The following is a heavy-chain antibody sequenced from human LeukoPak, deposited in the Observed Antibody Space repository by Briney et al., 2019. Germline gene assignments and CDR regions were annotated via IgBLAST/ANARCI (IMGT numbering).Heavy chain of an antibody. V-gene: IGHV3-7*01. D-gene: IGHD6-19*01. CDR2: INQDGSEK. CDR1: GFTLSSYW. J-gene: IGHJ5*02. CDR3: AKEGGQWLDWFDP. Sequence: GGSLRLSCAVSGFTLSSYWMSWVRQAPGKGLEWVANINQDGSEKYYVDSVKGRFTISRDNAKNSLDLQMNSLRAEDTAVYYCAKEGGQWLDWFDPWGQGTLVTVSS.